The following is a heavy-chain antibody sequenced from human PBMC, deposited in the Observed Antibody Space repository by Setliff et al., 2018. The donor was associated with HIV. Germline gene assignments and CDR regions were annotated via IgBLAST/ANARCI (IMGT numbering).Heavy chain of an antibody. CDR3: ARGITMISAGYYYYYMDV. CDR1: GGSISNFL. CDR2: IYDSGST. J-gene: IGHJ6*03. V-gene: IGHV4-59*12. D-gene: IGHD3-22*01. Sequence: PSETLSLTCTVSGGSISNFLWSWIRQPPGKGLEWIGYIYDSGSTNYNPSLKSRVTISVDTSKNQFSLKLSSVTAADTAVYYCARGITMISAGYYYYYMDVWGEGTTVTVSS.